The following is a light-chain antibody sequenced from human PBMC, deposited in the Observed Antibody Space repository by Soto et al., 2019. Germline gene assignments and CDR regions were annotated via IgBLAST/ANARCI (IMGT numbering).Light chain of an antibody. CDR2: GNS. J-gene: IGLJ3*02. CDR3: QAYDSSLSGSV. V-gene: IGLV1-40*01. Sequence: QSVLTQPPSVSGAPGQRVTISCTGSSSNIGAGYDVHWYQQLPGTAPNLLIYGNSNRPSGVPDRFSGSKSGTSASLAITGLQAEDEADYYCQAYDSSLSGSVFGGGTQVTVL. CDR1: SSNIGAGYD.